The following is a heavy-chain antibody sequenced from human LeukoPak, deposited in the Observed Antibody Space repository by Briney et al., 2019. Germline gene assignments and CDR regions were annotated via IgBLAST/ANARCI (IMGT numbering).Heavy chain of an antibody. V-gene: IGHV1-18*01. D-gene: IGHD3-16*02. J-gene: IGHJ4*02. Sequence: RASVKVSCKASGYTFTSYGISWVRQAPGQGLEWMGWISGYNGHTNYAQKLQGRVTMTTDKSTSTAYMELRSLRSDDTAVYYCARQEDYDYVWGSYRYGYWGQGTLVTVSS. CDR2: ISGYNGHT. CDR3: ARQEDYDYVWGSYRYGY. CDR1: GYTFTSYG.